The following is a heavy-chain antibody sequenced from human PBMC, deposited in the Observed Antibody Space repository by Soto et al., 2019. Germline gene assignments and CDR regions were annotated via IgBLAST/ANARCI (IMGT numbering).Heavy chain of an antibody. Sequence: SETLSLTCAVYGGSFSGYYWSWIRQPPGKGLEWIGEINHSGSTNYNPPLKSRVTISVDTSKNQFSLKLSSVTAADTAVYYCARGSLVLRYFDWLSFPKGFQHWGQGTLVTVSS. V-gene: IGHV4-34*01. CDR2: INHSGST. J-gene: IGHJ1*01. CDR3: ARGSLVLRYFDWLSFPKGFQH. D-gene: IGHD3-9*01. CDR1: GGSFSGYY.